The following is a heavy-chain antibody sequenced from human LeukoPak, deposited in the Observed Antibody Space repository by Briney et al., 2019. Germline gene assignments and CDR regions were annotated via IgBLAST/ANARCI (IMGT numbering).Heavy chain of an antibody. CDR1: GGSISSGGYY. CDR2: IYYSGST. J-gene: IGHJ5*02. V-gene: IGHV4-31*03. Sequence: SETLSLTCTVSGGSISSGGYYWSWIRQHPGKGLEWIGYIYYSGSTYYNPSLKSRVTISVDASKNQYALELSSVTAADTAVHYCARESRAEDWFDPWGQGTLVTVSS. CDR3: ARESRAEDWFDP.